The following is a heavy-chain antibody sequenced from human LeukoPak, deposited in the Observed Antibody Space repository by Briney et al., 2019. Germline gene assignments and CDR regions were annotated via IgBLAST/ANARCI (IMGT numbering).Heavy chain of an antibody. CDR1: SDSISSGSYY. J-gene: IGHJ5*02. V-gene: IGHV4-61*02. D-gene: IGHD3-10*01. CDR2: IHTSGST. CDR3: ARGVSQVRGMWFDP. Sequence: SQTLSLTCTVSSDSISSGSYYWSWIRQPAGKELEWIGRIHTSGSTDYNPSLRSRVTISLDTSKTHFSLQLSSVTAADTAVYYCARGVSQVRGMWFDPWGQGTLVTVSS.